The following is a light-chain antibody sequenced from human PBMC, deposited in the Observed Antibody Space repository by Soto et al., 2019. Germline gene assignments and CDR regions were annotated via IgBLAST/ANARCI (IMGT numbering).Light chain of an antibody. J-gene: IGLJ1*01. CDR3: AAWDDSLSALYV. Sequence: QPVLTQPPSASGTPGQRVTISCSGSSSNIGTNTVNWYQQLPRTAPKLLIYSNDQRPSGVPDRFSGSKSGTSASLAISGLRSEDEADYYCAAWDDSLSALYVFGTGTKVTVL. CDR2: SND. V-gene: IGLV1-44*01. CDR1: SSNIGTNT.